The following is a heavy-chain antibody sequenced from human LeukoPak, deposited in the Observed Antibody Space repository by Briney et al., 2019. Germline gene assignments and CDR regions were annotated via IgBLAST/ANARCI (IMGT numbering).Heavy chain of an antibody. V-gene: IGHV4-30-4*07. J-gene: IGHJ6*03. CDR3: ARGSYYDFWSGQYYYYYYMDV. CDR1: GGSISSGGYS. D-gene: IGHD3-3*01. CDR2: IYYSGST. Sequence: SETLSLTCAVSGGSISSGGYSWSWIRQPPGKGLEWIGYIYYSGSTYYNPSLKSRVTISVDTSKNQFSLKLSSVTAADTAVYYCARGSYYDFWSGQYYYYYYMDVWGKGTTVTVSS.